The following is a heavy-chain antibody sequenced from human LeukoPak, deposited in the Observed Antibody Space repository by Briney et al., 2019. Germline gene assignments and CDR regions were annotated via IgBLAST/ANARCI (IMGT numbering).Heavy chain of an antibody. CDR3: ARAGDGYNYMDAFDI. D-gene: IGHD5-24*01. CDR2: INHSGST. J-gene: IGHJ3*02. Sequence: SETLSLTCAVYGGSFSGYYWSWIRQPPGKGLEWIGEINHSGSTNYNPSLKSRVTISVDTSKNQFSLTLSSVTAADTAVYYCARAGDGYNYMDAFDIWGQGTMVTVSS. CDR1: GGSFSGYY. V-gene: IGHV4-34*01.